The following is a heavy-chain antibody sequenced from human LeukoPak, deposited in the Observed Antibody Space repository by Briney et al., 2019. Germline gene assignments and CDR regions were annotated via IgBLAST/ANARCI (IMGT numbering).Heavy chain of an antibody. J-gene: IGHJ5*02. CDR1: GGSISSYY. D-gene: IGHD3-10*01. CDR3: ARGSVRGEFDP. CDR2: IYYSGNT. Sequence: SETLSLTCTVSGGSISSYYWTWIRQPPGKGLEWIAYIYYSGNTNYNPSLKSRVTMSVDTSKNQFSLKLSSVTAADTAVYSCARGSVRGEFDPWGQGTLVTVSS. V-gene: IGHV4-59*01.